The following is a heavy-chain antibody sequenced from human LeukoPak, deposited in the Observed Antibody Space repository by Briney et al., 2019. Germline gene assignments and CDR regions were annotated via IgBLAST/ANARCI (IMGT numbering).Heavy chain of an antibody. D-gene: IGHD4-17*01. CDR2: IYYSGST. CDR3: ARVTDDYGDYGKGDYFDY. J-gene: IGHJ4*02. V-gene: IGHV4-61*01. Sequence: SETLSLTCTVSGGSVSSGSYYWSWIRQPPGKGLQWIGYIYYSGSTYYNPSLKSRVTISVDTSKNQFSLKLSSVTAADTAVHYCARVTDDYGDYGKGDYFDYWGQGTLVTVSS. CDR1: GGSVSSGSYY.